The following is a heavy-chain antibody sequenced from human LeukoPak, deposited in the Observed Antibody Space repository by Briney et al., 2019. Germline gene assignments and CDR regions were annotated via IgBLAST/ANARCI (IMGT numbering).Heavy chain of an antibody. CDR1: GFTFSSYA. Sequence: GGSLRLSCAASGFTFSSYAMSWVRQAPGKGLDWVLGHSGGGGSTYYADSVKGRFTISRDNSKNTLYLQMNSLRAEDTAVYYCARTGYCSSTSCSAGFDPWGQGTLVTVSS. D-gene: IGHD2-2*01. V-gene: IGHV3-23*01. J-gene: IGHJ5*02. CDR2: HSGGGGST. CDR3: ARTGYCSSTSCSAGFDP.